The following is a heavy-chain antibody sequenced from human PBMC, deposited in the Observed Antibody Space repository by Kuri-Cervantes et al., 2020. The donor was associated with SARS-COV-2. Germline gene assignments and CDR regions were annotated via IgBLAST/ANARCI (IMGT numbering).Heavy chain of an antibody. J-gene: IGHJ4*02. D-gene: IGHD1-1*01. CDR2: ISGSSDYT. CDR3: AKRFVVPTNGTDYFDY. Sequence: GGSLRLSCTASTLTFSDYAMSWVRQAPGKGLEWVSTISGSSDYTYYAESVDYAESVEGRFTISRDISKKTLYLQMHRLRAEGTAVYYCAKRFVVPTNGTDYFDYWGQGTLVTVSS. CDR1: TLTFSDYA. V-gene: IGHV3-23*01.